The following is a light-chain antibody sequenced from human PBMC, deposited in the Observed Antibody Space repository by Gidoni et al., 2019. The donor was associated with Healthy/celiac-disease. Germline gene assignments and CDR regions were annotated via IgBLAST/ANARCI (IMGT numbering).Light chain of an antibody. CDR2: GAS. CDR3: QQYNNWPPWT. Sequence: ETVMTQSPATLSVSPGERATLSCRVSQSVSSNLAWYQQKPGQAPRLLIYGASTRATGVPARFSGSGSGTEFTLTISSLQSEDSAIYYCQQYNNWPPWTFGQGTKVEIK. CDR1: QSVSSN. V-gene: IGKV3-15*01. J-gene: IGKJ1*01.